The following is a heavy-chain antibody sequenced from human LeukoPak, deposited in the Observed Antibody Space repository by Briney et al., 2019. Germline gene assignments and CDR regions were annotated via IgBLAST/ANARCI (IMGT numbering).Heavy chain of an antibody. CDR1: GGSISSSSYY. D-gene: IGHD3-10*01. V-gene: IGHV4-39*01. Sequence: SETLSLTCTVSGGSISSSSYYWGWIRQPPGKGLEWIGSIYYSGSTYYNPSLKSRVTISVDTSKNQFSLKLSSVTAADTAVYYCARHRGITMVRGGLFYYYYYMDVWGKGTTVTISS. J-gene: IGHJ6*03. CDR2: IYYSGST. CDR3: ARHRGITMVRGGLFYYYYYMDV.